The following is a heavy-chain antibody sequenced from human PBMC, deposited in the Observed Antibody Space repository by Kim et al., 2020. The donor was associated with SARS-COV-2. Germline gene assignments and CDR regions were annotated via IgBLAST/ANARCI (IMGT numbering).Heavy chain of an antibody. J-gene: IGHJ4*02. V-gene: IGHV3-7*01. D-gene: IGHD1-1*01. CDR3: ARAEGYKSCWDGNY. Sequence: GGSLRLSCIASDLTFRTYWMSWVRQAPGKGLEWVANIKHDGSEKFYLDSVKGRFTISRDNAKNSLYLQMNSLRVEDTGVYYCARAEGYKSCWDGNYWGQG. CDR2: IKHDGSEK. CDR1: DLTFRTYW.